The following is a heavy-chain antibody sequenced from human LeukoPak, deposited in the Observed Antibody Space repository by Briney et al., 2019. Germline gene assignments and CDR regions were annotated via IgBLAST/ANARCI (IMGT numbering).Heavy chain of an antibody. CDR3: AKVSGGGLYYDGMDV. CDR2: ISGSGGTT. Sequence: GGSLRFSGAASGFTFNNYAMNWVRQAPGKGLEWVSVISGSGGTTYYADSVKGRFTISRDSSKNTLYLQMNSLRAEDTDVYYCAKVSGGGLYYDGMDVWGQGTTVTVSS. J-gene: IGHJ6*02. V-gene: IGHV3-23*01. D-gene: IGHD1-14*01. CDR1: GFTFNNYA.